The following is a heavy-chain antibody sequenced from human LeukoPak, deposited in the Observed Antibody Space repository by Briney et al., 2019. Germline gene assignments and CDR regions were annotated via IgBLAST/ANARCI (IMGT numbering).Heavy chain of an antibody. CDR1: GYSFTSYW. D-gene: IGHD3-22*01. CDR3: ASAKLYYYDINGFYDHDGSEM. V-gene: IGHV5-51*01. CDR2: IYPGDSHT. J-gene: IGHJ3*02. Sequence: GESLKTSCKGSGYSFTSYWIGWVRQMPGKGLEWMGIIYPGDSHTRYSPSFQGQVTISADKSVSTAFLQWNSLKASDTGMYFCASAKLYYYDINGFYDHDGSEMWGQGTMVTVSS.